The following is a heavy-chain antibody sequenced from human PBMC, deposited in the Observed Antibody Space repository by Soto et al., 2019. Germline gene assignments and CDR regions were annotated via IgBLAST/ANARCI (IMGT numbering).Heavy chain of an antibody. J-gene: IGHJ6*02. CDR2: SIPIFGTA. CDR3: ARAPRPRWLQSNAYYYYGMDV. D-gene: IGHD5-12*01. CDR1: GGTFSSYA. Sequence: QVQLVQSGAEVKKPGSSVKVSCKASGGTFSSYAISWVRQAPGQGLEWMGGSIPIFGTANYAQKFQGRVTITADESTSTAYMELSSLRSEDTAVYYCARAPRPRWLQSNAYYYYGMDVWGQGTTVTVSS. V-gene: IGHV1-69*01.